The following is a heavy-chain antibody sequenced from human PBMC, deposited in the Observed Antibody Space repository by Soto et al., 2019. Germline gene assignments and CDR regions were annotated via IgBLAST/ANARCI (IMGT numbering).Heavy chain of an antibody. CDR2: MNPNTGNS. D-gene: IGHD1-1*01. J-gene: IGHJ4*02. V-gene: IGHV1-8*01. CDR1: GYTFTSYD. Sequence: QVQLVQSGAEVRKPGASVKVSCEASGYTFTSYDIYWVRQATGQGLEWMGWMNPNTGNSGYAQKFQGSVTMTSDTSISTAHMELSSLRSEDTAVYYCARRAETNGWNGFGADKYYFDFWGQVTLVTVSS. CDR3: ARRAETNGWNGFGADKYYFDF.